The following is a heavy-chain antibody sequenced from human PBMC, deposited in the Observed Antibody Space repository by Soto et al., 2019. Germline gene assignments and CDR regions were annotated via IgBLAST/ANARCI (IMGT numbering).Heavy chain of an antibody. D-gene: IGHD6-19*01. CDR1: GFTFSSYG. CDR2: IWYDGSNK. J-gene: IGHJ4*02. V-gene: IGHV3-33*01. CDR3: ARVHKAYSSGWFPSQAFDY. Sequence: QVQLVESGGGVVQPGRSLRLSCAASGFTFSSYGMHWFRQALGKGLEWVAVIWYDGSNKYYADSVKGRFTISRDNSKNTLYLQMNSLRAEDTAVYYCARVHKAYSSGWFPSQAFDYWGQGTLVTVSS.